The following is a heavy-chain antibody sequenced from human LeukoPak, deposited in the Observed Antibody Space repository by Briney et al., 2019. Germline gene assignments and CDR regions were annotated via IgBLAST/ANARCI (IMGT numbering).Heavy chain of an antibody. CDR2: IKQDGSEK. J-gene: IGHJ4*02. Sequence: GGSLRPSCAASGFTFSSYWMSWVRQAPGKGLEWVANIKQDGSEKHYVDSVKGRLTISRDNAKNLLYLQMNSLRVEDTAVYYCAGGPGFLIDCWGQGTLVTVSS. V-gene: IGHV3-7*01. D-gene: IGHD3-3*01. CDR1: GFTFSSYW. CDR3: AGGPGFLIDC.